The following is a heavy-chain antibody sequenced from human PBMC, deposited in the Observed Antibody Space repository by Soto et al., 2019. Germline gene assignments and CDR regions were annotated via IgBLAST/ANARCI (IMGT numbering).Heavy chain of an antibody. D-gene: IGHD5-18*01. CDR1: GCTFYSHS. V-gene: IGHV1-18*01. Sequence: ASVKVSCKASGCTFYSHSISWVRQAPGQGLEWMGRISADNSNTKYAQKFRGRVTMTTDTSTSTVYMELRNLRSDDTAVYYCARCIQQDYYYGMDVWGQGTTVTVSS. J-gene: IGHJ6*02. CDR3: ARCIQQDYYYGMDV. CDR2: ISADNSNT.